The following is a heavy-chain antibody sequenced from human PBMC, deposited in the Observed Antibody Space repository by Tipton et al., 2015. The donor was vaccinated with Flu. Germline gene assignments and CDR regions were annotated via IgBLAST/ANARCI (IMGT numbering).Heavy chain of an antibody. V-gene: IGHV4-59*01. CDR1: GGSITSYY. CDR3: ARAGGTAVTTWNWLDP. Sequence: TLSLTCTVSGGSITSYYWSWIRQPPGKGLEWIGYIYYTGSTNYNPSLKSRVTISVDTSKNQFSLKLSSVTAADTAVYYCARAGGTAVTTWNWLDPWGQGTLVTVSS. D-gene: IGHD4-17*01. J-gene: IGHJ5*02. CDR2: IYYTGST.